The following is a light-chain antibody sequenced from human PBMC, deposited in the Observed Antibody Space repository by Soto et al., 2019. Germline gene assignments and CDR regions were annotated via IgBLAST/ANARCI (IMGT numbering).Light chain of an antibody. V-gene: IGLV2-11*01. Sequence: QSALTQPRSLSVSPGQSVTISCTGTSSDVGGCNYVSWYQQHPGKAPKLMIYDVSKRPSGVPDRFSGSKSGNTASLTISGLQDEDEADYYCCSYAGSYSYVFGTGTTLTVL. J-gene: IGLJ1*01. CDR1: SSDVGGCNY. CDR2: DVS. CDR3: CSYAGSYSYV.